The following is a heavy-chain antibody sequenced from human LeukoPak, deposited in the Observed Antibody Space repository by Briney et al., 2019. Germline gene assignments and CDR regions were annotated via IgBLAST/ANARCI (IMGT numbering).Heavy chain of an antibody. J-gene: IGHJ4*02. Sequence: ASVKVSCKASGGTFSSYAISWVRQAPGQGLEWMGGIIPIFGTANYAQKFQGRVTITTDESTSTAYMELSSLRSEDTAVYYCASPYCSSTSCYYYFDYWGQGTLATVSS. CDR3: ASPYCSSTSCYYYFDY. D-gene: IGHD2-2*01. CDR2: IIPIFGTA. V-gene: IGHV1-69*05. CDR1: GGTFSSYA.